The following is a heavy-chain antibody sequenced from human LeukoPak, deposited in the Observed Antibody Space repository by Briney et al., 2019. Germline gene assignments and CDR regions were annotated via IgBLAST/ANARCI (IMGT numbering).Heavy chain of an antibody. Sequence: GGSLRLSCAASGFTFSSYSMNWVRQAPGKGLEWVSSISSSSSYIYYADSVKGRFTISRDNAKNSLYLHMNSLRAEDTAVYYCAKDANFRVPGEDWGQGTLVTVSS. CDR2: ISSSSSYI. CDR3: AKDANFRVPGED. J-gene: IGHJ4*02. CDR1: GFTFSSYS. V-gene: IGHV3-21*01. D-gene: IGHD3-10*01.